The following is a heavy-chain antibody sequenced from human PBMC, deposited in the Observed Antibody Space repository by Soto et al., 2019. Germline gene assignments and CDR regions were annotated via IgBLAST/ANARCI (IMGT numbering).Heavy chain of an antibody. V-gene: IGHV1-18*01. CDR1: GYTFTNYG. J-gene: IGHJ4*02. CDR2: VSAYNRNT. Sequence: QVQLVQSGVEVKKPGTSVKVSCQASGYTFTNYGITWRRQAPGQGLEWMGWVSAYNRNTNYAQRFQDRVTMTTDTSTRTAYMEWRNLKSDDTAIYFCARERQYEPLLYWGQGSLVTVSS. CDR3: ARERQYEPLLY. D-gene: IGHD2-2*01.